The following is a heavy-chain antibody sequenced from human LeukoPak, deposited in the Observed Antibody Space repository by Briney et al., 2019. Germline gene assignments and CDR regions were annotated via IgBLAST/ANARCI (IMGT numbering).Heavy chain of an antibody. J-gene: IGHJ4*02. CDR3: AGRTTVFGY. Sequence: SETLSLTCAVYGGSFSAYYWSWVRQPPGKGLEWIGEINHSGSTNYNPSLKSRVTMSVDTSKNQFSLKLSSVTAADTAVYYCAGRTTVFGYWGQGTLVTVSS. D-gene: IGHD4-17*01. V-gene: IGHV4-34*01. CDR1: GGSFSAYY. CDR2: INHSGST.